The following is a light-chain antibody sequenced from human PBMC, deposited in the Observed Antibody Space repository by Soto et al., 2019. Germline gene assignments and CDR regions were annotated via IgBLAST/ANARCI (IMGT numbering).Light chain of an antibody. V-gene: IGKV4-1*01. CDR2: WAS. Sequence: DFVMTQSPDSLAVSLGERATINCKSSQSVLYSLNNKNYLSWYQQKPGQPPKLLIFWASTRESGVPDRFSGSGSGTDFTLTINYLQAEDVAVYYCQQYYSSPLTFGGGTKVEVK. CDR1: QSVLYSLNNKNY. J-gene: IGKJ4*01. CDR3: QQYYSSPLT.